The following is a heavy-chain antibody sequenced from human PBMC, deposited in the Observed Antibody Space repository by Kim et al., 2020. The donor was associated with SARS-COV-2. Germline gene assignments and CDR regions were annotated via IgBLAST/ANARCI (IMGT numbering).Heavy chain of an antibody. J-gene: IGHJ3*02. D-gene: IGHD5-18*01. CDR1: GFTFSSYA. Sequence: GGSLRLSCAASGFTFSSYAMSWVRQAPGKGLEWVSAISGSGGSTYYADSVKGRFTISRDNSKNTLYLQMNSLRAEDTAVYYCAKSHGPDSGYSYEQPDAFDIWGQGSMVTGSS. CDR3: AKSHGPDSGYSYEQPDAFDI. V-gene: IGHV3-23*01. CDR2: ISGSGGST.